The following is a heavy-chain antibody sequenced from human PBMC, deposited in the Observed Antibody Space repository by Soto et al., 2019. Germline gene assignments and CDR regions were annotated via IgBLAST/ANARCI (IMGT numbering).Heavy chain of an antibody. Sequence: EVQLSESGGGLVQPGGSLRLSCAASGFTFSTYDMTWVRQAPGKGLEWVSGISGSGDSTFYADSVKGRFTISRDNSKSTLDLQMNSLRAEDTAVYYCAKVLPAAGSDYWGQGSLVTVSS. J-gene: IGHJ4*02. V-gene: IGHV3-23*01. CDR3: AKVLPAAGSDY. CDR2: ISGSGDST. D-gene: IGHD6-13*01. CDR1: GFTFSTYD.